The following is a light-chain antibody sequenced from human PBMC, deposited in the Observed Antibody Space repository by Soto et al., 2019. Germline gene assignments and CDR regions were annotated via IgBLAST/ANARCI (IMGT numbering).Light chain of an antibody. Sequence: QAVVTQAPSVSGAPGQRVTISCTGSSSNIGAGYDVHWYQQLPGTAPKLLIYGNSNRPSGVPDRFSGSKSGTSASLAITGLQAEDEADYYCQSYDSSLSGPFYVFGAGTKVTVL. CDR1: SSNIGAGYD. CDR3: QSYDSSLSGPFYV. V-gene: IGLV1-40*01. J-gene: IGLJ1*01. CDR2: GNS.